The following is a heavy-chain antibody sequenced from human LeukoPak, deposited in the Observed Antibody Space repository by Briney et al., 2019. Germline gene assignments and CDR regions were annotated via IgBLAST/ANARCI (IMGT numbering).Heavy chain of an antibody. CDR3: ARVNRMVATGLYGMDV. D-gene: IGHD5-12*01. CDR1: GFTFSSYA. V-gene: IGHV3-30-3*01. CDR2: ISYDGSNK. Sequence: GGSLRLSCAASGFTFSSYAMHWVRQAPGKGLEWVAVISYDGSNKYYADSVKGRFTISRDNSKNTLDLQMNSLRAEDTAVYYCARVNRMVATGLYGMDVWGQGTTVTVSS. J-gene: IGHJ6*02.